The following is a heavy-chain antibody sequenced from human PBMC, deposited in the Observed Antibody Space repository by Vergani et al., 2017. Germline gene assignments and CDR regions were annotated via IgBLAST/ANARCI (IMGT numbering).Heavy chain of an antibody. Sequence: QVQLVQSGAEVKKPGASVKVSCKASGYTFTSYDINWVRQATGQGLEWMGWMNPNSGNTGYAQKFQGRVTMTRNTSISTAYMELSRLRSDDTAVYYCARGRYYYGSGSYYNEGIDPWGQGTLVTVSS. V-gene: IGHV1-8*01. J-gene: IGHJ5*02. CDR1: GYTFTSYD. CDR3: ARGRYYYGSGSYYNEGIDP. CDR2: MNPNSGNT. D-gene: IGHD3-10*01.